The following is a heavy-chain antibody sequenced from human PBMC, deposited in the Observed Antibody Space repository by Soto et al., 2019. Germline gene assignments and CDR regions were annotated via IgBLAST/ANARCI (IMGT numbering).Heavy chain of an antibody. CDR3: ALAGDYDLMSFDR. CDR2: IYWDDDK. Sequence: QITLKESGPPLVRPSQTLTLTCAFSGFSLTTTGMGVAWIRQPPGKALEWLALIYWDDDKRYNPSLKNRLTVCKDTSTNRVVLTTTHTPPAATGTYFCALAGDYDLMSFDRWGPGTLVTVSS. J-gene: IGHJ4*02. D-gene: IGHD4-17*01. CDR1: GFSLTTTGMG. V-gene: IGHV2-5*02.